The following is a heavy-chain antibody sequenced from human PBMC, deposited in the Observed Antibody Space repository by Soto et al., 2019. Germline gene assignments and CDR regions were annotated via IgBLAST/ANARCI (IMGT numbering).Heavy chain of an antibody. V-gene: IGHV5-51*01. D-gene: IGHD2-2*01. CDR3: ARTEDIVVVPAANRRENWFGP. Sequence: LVESLKISCKGSVYSFITYWIGWVRQMPGKGPEWMGIIFPGDSDTRYSPSFQGQVTISAVKSINTAYLQWSSLKASDTAMYYCARTEDIVVVPAANRRENWFGPWGQGTLVTVSS. CDR2: IFPGDSDT. CDR1: VYSFITYW. J-gene: IGHJ5*02.